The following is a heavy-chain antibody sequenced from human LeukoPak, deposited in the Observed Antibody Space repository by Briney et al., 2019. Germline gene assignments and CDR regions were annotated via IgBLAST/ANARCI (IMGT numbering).Heavy chain of an antibody. J-gene: IGHJ3*02. CDR1: GFTFSIYG. CDR2: ISYDGSNE. D-gene: IGHD2-2*01. Sequence: GGSLRLSCAASGFTFSIYGMHWVHQAPGKGLGWVAVISYDGSNEYYAVSVKGRFTISRDNSKNTLYLQMNSLRPEDAAVYYCARDYFCSSTSCSATGAFDIWGQGTMVTVSS. CDR3: ARDYFCSSTSCSATGAFDI. V-gene: IGHV3-30*03.